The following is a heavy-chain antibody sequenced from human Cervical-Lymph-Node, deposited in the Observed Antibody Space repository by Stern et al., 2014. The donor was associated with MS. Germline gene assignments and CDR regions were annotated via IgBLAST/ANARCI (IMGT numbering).Heavy chain of an antibody. Sequence: EVQLLESGAEVKKPGESLKISCKSSGYSFTNYWIGWVRQMPGKGLEWMGIIYPGDSDTRYSPSFQGQVTISVDKSINTAYLQWSSLEASDTAVYYCARRQVSSWDFDYWGQGSLVTVSS. CDR3: ARRQVSSWDFDY. CDR2: IYPGDSDT. V-gene: IGHV5-51*03. J-gene: IGHJ4*02. CDR1: GYSFTNYW. D-gene: IGHD6-13*01.